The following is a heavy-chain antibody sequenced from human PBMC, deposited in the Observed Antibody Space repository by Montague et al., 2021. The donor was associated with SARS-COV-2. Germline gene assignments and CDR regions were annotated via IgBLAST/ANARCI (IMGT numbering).Heavy chain of an antibody. J-gene: IGHJ5*02. Sequence: SETLSLTCTVSGDSTSCPNCYWGWIRQAPGKGLDWIGTIYNSGTTYYXXXLKSRLTISIDTSKNQFSLKLTSVTAADTAVYYCARHRNYGDHSLDNWFHPWGQGTLGTVSS. CDR3: ARHRNYGDHSLDNWFHP. CDR2: IYNSGTT. D-gene: IGHD4-17*01. V-gene: IGHV4-39*01. CDR1: GDSTSCPNCY.